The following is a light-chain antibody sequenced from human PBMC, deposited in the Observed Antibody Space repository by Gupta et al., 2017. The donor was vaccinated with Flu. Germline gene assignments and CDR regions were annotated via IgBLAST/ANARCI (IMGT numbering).Light chain of an antibody. J-gene: IGLJ2*01. CDR1: DFHSYNY. Sequence: DFHSYNYVSWYQQHPGKAPRLIIFDVDNRPSGVSTRFSGSTSCDTASLTISGLQPEDESDYYCASDTGSDIHILFGGGTKLTVL. V-gene: IGLV2-14*03. CDR3: ASDTGSDIHIL. CDR2: DVD.